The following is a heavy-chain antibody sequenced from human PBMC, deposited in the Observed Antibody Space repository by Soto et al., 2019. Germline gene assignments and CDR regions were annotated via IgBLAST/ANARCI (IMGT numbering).Heavy chain of an antibody. D-gene: IGHD3-3*01. Sequence: GASVKVSCKASGGTFSSYAISWVRQAPGQGLEWMGGIIPIFGTANYAQKFQGRVTITADKSTSTAYMELSSLRSEDTAVYYCARQKIFGVVIWSVWGGMDVWGQGTTVTVSS. CDR2: IIPIFGTA. CDR3: ARQKIFGVVIWSVWGGMDV. V-gene: IGHV1-69*06. J-gene: IGHJ6*02. CDR1: GGTFSSYA.